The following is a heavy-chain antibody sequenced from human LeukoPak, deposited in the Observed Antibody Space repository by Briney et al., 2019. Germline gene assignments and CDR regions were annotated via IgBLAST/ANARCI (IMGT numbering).Heavy chain of an antibody. Sequence: GGSLRLSCAASGFAFSSYGKHWVRQAPGKGLEWVSIISYDGSKIYYGDSVKGRFTISKDDSENTLYLQMNSLRAEDTAVYYCARDMWNIWYSSGWCAFDIWGQGTMVTVSS. CDR3: ARDMWNIWYSSGWCAFDI. CDR1: GFAFSSYG. V-gene: IGHV3-30*03. J-gene: IGHJ3*02. CDR2: ISYDGSKI. D-gene: IGHD6-19*01.